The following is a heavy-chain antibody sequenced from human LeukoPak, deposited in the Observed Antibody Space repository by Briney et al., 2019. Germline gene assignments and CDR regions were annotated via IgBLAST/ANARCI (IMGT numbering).Heavy chain of an antibody. CDR2: IYYSGST. D-gene: IGHD5-12*01. J-gene: IGHJ6*02. Sequence: PSETLSLTCTVSGGSISSGGYYWSWIRQHPGKGLEWIGYIYYSGSTYYNPSLKSRITISVDTSKNQFSLKLSSVTAADTAVYYCARWNPGYSGYDYYYYYGMDVWGQGTTVTVSS. CDR1: GGSISSGGYY. CDR3: ARWNPGYSGYDYYYYYGMDV. V-gene: IGHV4-31*03.